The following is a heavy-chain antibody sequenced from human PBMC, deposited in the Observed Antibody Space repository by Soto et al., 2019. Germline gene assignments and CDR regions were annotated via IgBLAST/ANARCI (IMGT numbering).Heavy chain of an antibody. CDR2: ISGSGGNT. CDR3: AKSITARPFDS. D-gene: IGHD6-6*01. J-gene: IGHJ4*02. V-gene: IGHV3-23*01. CDR1: GFTFSSYA. Sequence: EVQLLESGGGLVQPGGSLRLSCTASGFTFSSYAMSWVRQAPGKGLEWVSAISGSGGNTYYADSVKGRFTISRDNSKNTMYLQMNSLRAEDTAVYYCAKSITARPFDSWGQAALVTVSS.